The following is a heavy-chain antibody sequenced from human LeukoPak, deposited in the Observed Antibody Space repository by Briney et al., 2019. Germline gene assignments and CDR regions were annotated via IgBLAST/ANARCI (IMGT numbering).Heavy chain of an antibody. J-gene: IGHJ4*02. Sequence: PGGSLRLSCAASGFTFSSYAMSWVRQAPGKGLEWVSAISGSGGSTYYADSVKGRFTISRDNSKNTLYLQMNSLRAEDTAVYYCAKGLGYCSSTSCYEGVDYWGQGTLVTVSS. CDR3: AKGLGYCSSTSCYEGVDY. CDR1: GFTFSSYA. D-gene: IGHD2-2*01. V-gene: IGHV3-23*01. CDR2: ISGSGGST.